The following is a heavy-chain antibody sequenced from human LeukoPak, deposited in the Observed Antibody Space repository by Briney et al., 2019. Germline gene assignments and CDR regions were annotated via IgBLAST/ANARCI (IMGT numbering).Heavy chain of an antibody. CDR1: GFTVSSNY. Sequence: GGSLRLSCAASGFTVSSNYMSWVRQAPGKGLEWVSVIYSGGSTYYADSAKGRFTIPRDNSKNTLYLQMNSLRAEDTAVYYCAKDGFFWNAYSKHYYYYYFMDVWGKGTTVTVSS. V-gene: IGHV3-66*01. J-gene: IGHJ6*03. CDR2: IYSGGST. CDR3: AKDGFFWNAYSKHYYYYYFMDV. D-gene: IGHD3-3*01.